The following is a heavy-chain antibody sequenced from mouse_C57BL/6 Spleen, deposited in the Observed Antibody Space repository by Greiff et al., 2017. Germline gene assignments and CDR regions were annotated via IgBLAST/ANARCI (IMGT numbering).Heavy chain of an antibody. Sequence: VQLQQSGPGLVQPSQSLSITCTASGFSLTSYGVHWVRQSPGKGLEWLGVICSGGGTNYNAAFISSTSISKENTKCHVFFRRNSLQADDTAIYYCAREGDYGSRGYVGGWGQGTTLTVAS. CDR1: GFSLTSYG. CDR3: AREGDYGSRGYVGG. CDR2: ICSGGGT. J-gene: IGHJ2*01. V-gene: IGHV2-2*01. D-gene: IGHD1-1*01.